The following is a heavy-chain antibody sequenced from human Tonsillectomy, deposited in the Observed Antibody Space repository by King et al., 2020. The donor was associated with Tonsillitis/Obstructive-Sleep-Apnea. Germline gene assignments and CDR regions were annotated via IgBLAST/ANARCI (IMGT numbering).Heavy chain of an antibody. CDR3: AKVLKDHGDYMIDY. CDR2: ISGSGGST. CDR1: GFTFSSYA. V-gene: IGHV3-23*04. D-gene: IGHD4-17*01. Sequence: VQLVESGGGLVQPGGSLRLSCAASGFTFSSYAMSWVRQAPRKGLEWGSAISGSGGSTHYADSVKGRFTISRDNSKNTLYLQMNSLRAEDTAVYYCAKVLKDHGDYMIDYWGQGTLVTVSS. J-gene: IGHJ4*02.